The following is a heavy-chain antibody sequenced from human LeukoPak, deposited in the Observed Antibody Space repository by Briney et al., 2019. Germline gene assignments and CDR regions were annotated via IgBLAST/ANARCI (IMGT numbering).Heavy chain of an antibody. D-gene: IGHD4-17*01. J-gene: IGHJ4*02. V-gene: IGHV3-30*02. CDR2: TPYHGVSR. CDR1: GLIFGSYG. Sequence: PGGSLRLSCAASGLIFGSYGMHWVRQAPGKGLEWVAFTPYHGVSRYYTESVKGRFTISRDNSKSTLYLQMNSLRIEDTAVYYCAKDRHGDYTSDYWGQGTLVIVSS. CDR3: AKDRHGDYTSDY.